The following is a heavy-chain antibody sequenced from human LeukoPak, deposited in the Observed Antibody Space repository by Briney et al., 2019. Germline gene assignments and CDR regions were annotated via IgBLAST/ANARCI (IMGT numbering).Heavy chain of an antibody. CDR3: ARGPRGYSYGAFDY. J-gene: IGHJ4*02. Sequence: SEILSLTCTVSGGSISSGSYYWSWIRQPAGRGLEWIGRNYIRGSTNYNPSLKSRVTISVDTSKNQFSLKLRSVTAADTAVYYRARGPRGYSYGAFDYWGRGILVTVSS. CDR2: NYIRGST. V-gene: IGHV4-61*02. D-gene: IGHD5-18*01. CDR1: GGSISSGSYY.